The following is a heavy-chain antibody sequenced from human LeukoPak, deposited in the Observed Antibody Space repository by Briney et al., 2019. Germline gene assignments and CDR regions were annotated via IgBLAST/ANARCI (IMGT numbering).Heavy chain of an antibody. V-gene: IGHV3-15*01. CDR3: SREGIGGGAFDI. J-gene: IGHJ3*02. CDR1: GFTFSDAW. CDR2: IKSKSAGGIT. Sequence: GGSLRLSCVASGFTFSDAWMSGVRQAPGKGLEWVGRIKSKSAGGITDYAAPVKGRFTISRDDSENTLYLQMNILKTEDTAMYYCSREGIGGGAFDIWGQGTMVTVSS. D-gene: IGHD3-16*01.